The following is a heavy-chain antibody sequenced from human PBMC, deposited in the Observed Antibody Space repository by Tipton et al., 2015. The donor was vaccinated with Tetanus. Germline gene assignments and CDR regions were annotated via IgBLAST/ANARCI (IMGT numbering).Heavy chain of an antibody. J-gene: IGHJ3*02. Sequence: GLVKPSETLSLICTVSGGSISSYYWSWIRQPPGKGLEWIGRVYNSGSTDYNPSLKSRLAMSLDTSKNQFSLKLSSVTAADTAVYYCARDHTRYSGSSVATFDIWGQGTMVTVSS. V-gene: IGHV4-4*07. D-gene: IGHD6-6*01. CDR2: VYNSGST. CDR1: GGSISSYY. CDR3: ARDHTRYSGSSVATFDI.